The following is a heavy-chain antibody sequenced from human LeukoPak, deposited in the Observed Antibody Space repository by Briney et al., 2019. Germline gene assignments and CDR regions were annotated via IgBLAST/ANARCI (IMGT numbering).Heavy chain of an antibody. D-gene: IGHD1-26*01. CDR1: GGTFSMYA. CDR3: ARDSYNGSYYDP. V-gene: IGHV1-69*05. CDR2: IIPMFGTA. J-gene: IGHJ5*02. Sequence: SVKVSCKTSGGTFSMYAISWVRQAPGQGLEWVGRIIPMFGTAYYAQNFQDRVTIITDESTTIAYMRLSSLRFEDTAVYYCARDSYNGSYYDPWGQGTLVAVSS.